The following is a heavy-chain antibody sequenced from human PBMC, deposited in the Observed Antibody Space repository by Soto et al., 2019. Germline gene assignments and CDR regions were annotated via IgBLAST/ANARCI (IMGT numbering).Heavy chain of an antibody. V-gene: IGHV4-39*01. CDR3: ARHAGGGLAMPYWFDP. CDR1: GGSISSSSYY. D-gene: IGHD6-19*01. J-gene: IGHJ5*02. CDR2: IYYSGST. Sequence: SETLSLTCTVSGGSISSSSYYWGWIRQPPGKGLEWIGSIYYSGSTYYNPSLKSRVTISVDTSKNQFSLKLSSVTAADTAVYYCARHAGGGLAMPYWFDPWGQGTLVTVSS.